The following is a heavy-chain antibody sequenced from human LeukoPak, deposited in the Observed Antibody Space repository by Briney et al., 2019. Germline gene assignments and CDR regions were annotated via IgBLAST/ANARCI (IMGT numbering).Heavy chain of an antibody. D-gene: IGHD2-15*01. CDR3: ARIFPTTYNWFDP. J-gene: IGHJ5*02. Sequence: GESLNISSNGSAYSFTSYCIGWVRQMPGKGLEWMGFIYPGDSDTRYSPSFQGKVTISADKSISTAYLQWSSLKASDAAMYYCARIFPTTYNWFDPWGQGTLVTVSS. CDR2: IYPGDSDT. CDR1: AYSFTSYC. V-gene: IGHV5-51*01.